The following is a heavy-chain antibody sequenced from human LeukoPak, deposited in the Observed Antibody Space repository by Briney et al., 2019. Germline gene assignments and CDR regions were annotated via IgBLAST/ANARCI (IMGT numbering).Heavy chain of an antibody. Sequence: PSETLSLACTVSGGSISSYYWSGIRQPPGKGLEWIGYIYYSGSTSYNPSLKSRVTISVDTSKNQFSLKLSSATAADTAVYYCARSVPGHIWSGYYDPISADYYFDYWGQGTLVTVSS. CDR1: GGSISSYY. CDR2: IYYSGST. J-gene: IGHJ4*02. D-gene: IGHD3-3*01. CDR3: ARSVPGHIWSGYYDPISADYYFDY. V-gene: IGHV4-59*01.